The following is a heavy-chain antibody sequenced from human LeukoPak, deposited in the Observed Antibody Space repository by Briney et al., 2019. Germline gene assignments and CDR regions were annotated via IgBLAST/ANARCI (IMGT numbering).Heavy chain of an antibody. V-gene: IGHV3-21*01. CDR3: TTPAAGPRAEYSQY. CDR1: GFTFSRYS. CDR2: ISPDARYI. D-gene: IGHD6-13*01. J-gene: IGHJ1*01. Sequence: GGSLRLSCAASGFTFSRYSMNWVRQAPGEGLEWVSSISPDARYIYYTDSLKGRFTVSRDNAKNSLYLQMNSLAVEDTAVYYCTTPAAGPRAEYSQYWGQGTLVTVSP.